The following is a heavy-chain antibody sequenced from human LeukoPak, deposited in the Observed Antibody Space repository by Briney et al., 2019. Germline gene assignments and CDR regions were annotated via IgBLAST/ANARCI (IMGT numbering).Heavy chain of an antibody. Sequence: PSETLSLTCTVSGGSISSYYWSWIRQPPGKGLEWIGYIYYSGSTNYNPSLKSRVTISVDTSKNQFSLKLSSVTAADTAVYYCARVLEGDYGSPYYYYMDVWGKGTTVTISS. CDR2: IYYSGST. CDR3: ARVLEGDYGSPYYYYMDV. CDR1: GGSISSYY. V-gene: IGHV4-59*01. D-gene: IGHD4/OR15-4a*01. J-gene: IGHJ6*03.